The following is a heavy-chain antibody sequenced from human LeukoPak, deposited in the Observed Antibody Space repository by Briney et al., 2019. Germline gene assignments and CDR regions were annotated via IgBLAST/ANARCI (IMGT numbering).Heavy chain of an antibody. Sequence: GGSLRLSCAASGFTFSTYWMHWVRQAPGKGLVWDSRMNTDGSTTSYADSVKGRFTISRDNAQNTLYLQMNSLRVEDTAVYYCARVSSYCSSNSCPYDYWGRGTLVTVSS. CDR3: ARVSSYCSSNSCPYDY. J-gene: IGHJ4*02. CDR2: MNTDGSTT. CDR1: GFTFSTYW. V-gene: IGHV3-74*01. D-gene: IGHD2-2*01.